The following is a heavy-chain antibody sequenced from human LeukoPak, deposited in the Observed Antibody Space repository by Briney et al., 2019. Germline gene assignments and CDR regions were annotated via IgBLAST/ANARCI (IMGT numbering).Heavy chain of an antibody. Sequence: GRSLRLSCAASGFTFSSYAMHWVRQAPGKGLEWVAVISYDGSNKYYADSVKGRLTISRDNSKNTLYLQMNSLRAEDTAVYYCARDGDSSGYYQYYFDYWGQGTLVTVSS. D-gene: IGHD3-22*01. CDR2: ISYDGSNK. V-gene: IGHV3-30-3*01. J-gene: IGHJ4*02. CDR3: ARDGDSSGYYQYYFDY. CDR1: GFTFSSYA.